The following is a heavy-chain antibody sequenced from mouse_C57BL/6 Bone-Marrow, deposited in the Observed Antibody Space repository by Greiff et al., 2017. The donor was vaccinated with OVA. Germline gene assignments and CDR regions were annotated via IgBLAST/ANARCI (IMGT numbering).Heavy chain of an antibody. V-gene: IGHV5-6*01. CDR1: GFTFSSYG. CDR2: ISSGGSYT. CDR3: AIMITAWFAY. Sequence: EVKLMESGGDLVKPGGSLKLSCAASGFTFSSYGMSWVRQTPDKRLEWVATISSGGSYTYYPDSVKGRFTISRDNAKNTLYLQMSSLKSEDTAMYYCAIMITAWFAYWGQGTLVTVSA. D-gene: IGHD2-4*01. J-gene: IGHJ3*01.